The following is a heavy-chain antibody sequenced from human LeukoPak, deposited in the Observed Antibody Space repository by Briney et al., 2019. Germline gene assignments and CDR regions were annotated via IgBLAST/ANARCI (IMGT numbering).Heavy chain of an antibody. CDR2: VYSSGSA. Sequence: PSETLSLTCSVSGDSISDYYWSWIRQPPGKGLEWIAYVYSSGSANYNPSLRSQVTISVDTSRSQFSLRLRSVTAADTAVYYCARFKWRQTKCFDFWGQGILVTVAS. V-gene: IGHV4-59*01. CDR1: GDSISDYY. J-gene: IGHJ4*02. D-gene: IGHD5-12*01. CDR3: ARFKWRQTKCFDF.